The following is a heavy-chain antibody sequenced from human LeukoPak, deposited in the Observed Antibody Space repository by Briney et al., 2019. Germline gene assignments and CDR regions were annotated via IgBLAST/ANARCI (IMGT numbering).Heavy chain of an antibody. CDR2: INPNSGGT. V-gene: IGHV1-2*02. CDR3: AREVGSYNWNDGTDGMDV. CDR1: GYTFTGYY. J-gene: IGHJ6*02. Sequence: ASVKVSCKASGYTFTGYYMHWVRQAPGQGLEWMGWINPNSGGTNYAHKFQGRVTMTRDTSISTAYMELSRLRSDDTAVYYCAREVGSYNWNDGTDGMDVWGQGTTVTVSS. D-gene: IGHD1-1*01.